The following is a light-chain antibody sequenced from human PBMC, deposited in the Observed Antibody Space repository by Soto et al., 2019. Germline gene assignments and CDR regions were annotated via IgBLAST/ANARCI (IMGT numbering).Light chain of an antibody. J-gene: IGKJ1*01. V-gene: IGKV1-27*01. CDR2: AAS. CDR1: QGISSA. Sequence: IQLTQSPSSLSASVGDRVTITCRASQGISSALAWYQQKPGKAPKLLIYAASTLPSGVPSRFSGSGSGTDFTLTISSLQPEDVATYYCQKYNSAPSWTFGQGTKVDI. CDR3: QKYNSAPSWT.